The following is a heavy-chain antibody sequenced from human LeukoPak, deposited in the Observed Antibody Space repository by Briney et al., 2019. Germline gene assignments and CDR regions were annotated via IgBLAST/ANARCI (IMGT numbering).Heavy chain of an antibody. Sequence: ASVKVSCKASGGTFSSYAISWARQAPGQGLEWMGGIIPIFGTANYAQKFQGRVTITADESTSTAYMELSSLRSEDTAVYYCAREGIAAAGRSFFDYWGQGTLVTVSS. J-gene: IGHJ4*02. CDR2: IIPIFGTA. CDR1: GGTFSSYA. CDR3: AREGIAAAGRSFFDY. V-gene: IGHV1-69*13. D-gene: IGHD6-13*01.